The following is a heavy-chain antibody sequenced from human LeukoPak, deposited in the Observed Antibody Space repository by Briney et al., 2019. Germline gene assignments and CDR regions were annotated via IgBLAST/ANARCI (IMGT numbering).Heavy chain of an antibody. J-gene: IGHJ4*02. CDR3: AKDLVRGVLDY. Sequence: GGSLRLSFAASGFTFSGYAMTWVRQAPGKGLKWFSAISGSGGSTYYADSVKGRFTISRDNSKNTLYLQMNSLRAEDTAVYYCAKDLVRGVLDYWGQGTLVTVSS. V-gene: IGHV3-23*01. D-gene: IGHD3-10*01. CDR1: GFTFSGYA. CDR2: ISGSGGST.